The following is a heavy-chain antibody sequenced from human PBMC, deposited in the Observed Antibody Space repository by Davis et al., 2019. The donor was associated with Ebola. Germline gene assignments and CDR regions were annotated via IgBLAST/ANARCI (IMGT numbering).Heavy chain of an antibody. J-gene: IGHJ6*02. Sequence: GESLKISCEGSGYSFTSYWINWVRQMPGKGLEWMGRIDPSDSYTNYSPSFQGHVPISADKSISHAYLQWSSLKASDTASYYWARWFRTEGRLGNFDRSRIYGMDVWGQGTTVTVSS. CDR2: IDPSDSYT. CDR1: GYSFTSYW. CDR3: ARWFRTEGRLGNFDRSRIYGMDV. D-gene: IGHD3-9*01. V-gene: IGHV5-10-1*01.